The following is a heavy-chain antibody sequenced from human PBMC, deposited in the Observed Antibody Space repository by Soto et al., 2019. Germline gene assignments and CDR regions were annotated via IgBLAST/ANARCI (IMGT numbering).Heavy chain of an antibody. CDR3: ARRGVNYYYYYGMDV. CDR1: GFTSSSYW. Sequence: GGSLRLSCAASGFTSSSYWMSWVRQAPGKGLEWVANIKQDGSEKYYVDSVKGRFTISRDNAKNSLYLQMNSLRAEDTAVYYCARRGVNYYYYYGMDVWGQGTTVTVSS. V-gene: IGHV3-7*01. CDR2: IKQDGSEK. D-gene: IGHD3-10*01. J-gene: IGHJ6*02.